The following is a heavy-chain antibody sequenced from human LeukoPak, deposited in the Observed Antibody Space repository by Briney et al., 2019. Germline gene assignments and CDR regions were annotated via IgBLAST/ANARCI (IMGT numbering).Heavy chain of an antibody. V-gene: IGHV4-59*01. CDR1: GGSISSYY. D-gene: IGHD1-20*01. CDR3: ARARYNWKVPYFDY. CDR2: IYYSGST. Sequence: PSETLSLTCAVSGGSISSYYWSWIRQPPGKGLEWIGYIYYSGSTNYNPSLKSRVTISVDTSKNQFSLKLSSVTAADTAVYYCARARYNWKVPYFDYWGQGPLVTVSS. J-gene: IGHJ4*02.